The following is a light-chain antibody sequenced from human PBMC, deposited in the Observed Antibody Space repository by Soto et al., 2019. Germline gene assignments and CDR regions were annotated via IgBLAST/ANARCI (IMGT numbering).Light chain of an antibody. V-gene: IGKV3-15*01. Sequence: EIVLTQSPGTLSLSPGERATLSCRASQSVSSNLAWYQQKPGQAPRFLIYGASTRATGIPARFSGSGSGTEFTLTISSLQSEDFAVYLCQQYGDSPSTFGQGTKVDIK. CDR2: GAS. J-gene: IGKJ2*01. CDR1: QSVSSN. CDR3: QQYGDSPST.